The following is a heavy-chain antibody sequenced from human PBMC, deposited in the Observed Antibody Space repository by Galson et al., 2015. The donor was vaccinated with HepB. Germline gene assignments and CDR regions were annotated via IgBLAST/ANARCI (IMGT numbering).Heavy chain of an antibody. J-gene: IGHJ4*02. D-gene: IGHD2/OR15-2a*01. CDR3: ARQQFLDY. Sequence: SVKVSCKASGGTFSSSAISWVRQASGQGLEWMGRISPILGIANYAQKFQGRFAISRDNAKHSLYRQMDSLRDEDTAVYYCARQQFLDYWGQGPLVTVSS. CDR2: ISPILGIA. V-gene: IGHV1-69*04. CDR1: GGTFSSSA.